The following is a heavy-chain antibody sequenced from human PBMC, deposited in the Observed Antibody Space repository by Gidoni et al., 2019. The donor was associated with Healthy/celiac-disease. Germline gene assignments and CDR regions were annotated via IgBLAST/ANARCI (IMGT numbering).Heavy chain of an antibody. CDR2: IYSGGST. J-gene: IGHJ4*02. V-gene: IGHV3-53*01. D-gene: IGHD1-26*01. Sequence: EVQLVESGGGLIQPGGSLSLSCAASGFTVSSNYMSWGRQAPGKGLEGVSVIYSGGSTYYADSGKGRFTISRDNSKNTLYLQMNSLRAEDTAVYYCARAPVGYIDYWGQGTLVTVSS. CDR1: GFTVSSNY. CDR3: ARAPVGYIDY.